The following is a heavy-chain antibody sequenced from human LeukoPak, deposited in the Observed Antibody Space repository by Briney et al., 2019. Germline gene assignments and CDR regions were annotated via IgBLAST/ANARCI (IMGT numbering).Heavy chain of an antibody. CDR2: IKQDGSEK. Sequence: TGGSLRLSCVASGFTFSSRDWMTWVRQAPGKGLEWVANIKQDGSEKNYVDSVKGRFTISRDNAKNSVDLQMNSPRVEDTAVYYCAKDGYSSGWPNAFDIWGQGTMVTVSS. CDR3: AKDGYSSGWPNAFDI. CDR1: GFTFSSRDW. V-gene: IGHV3-7*01. J-gene: IGHJ3*02. D-gene: IGHD6-19*01.